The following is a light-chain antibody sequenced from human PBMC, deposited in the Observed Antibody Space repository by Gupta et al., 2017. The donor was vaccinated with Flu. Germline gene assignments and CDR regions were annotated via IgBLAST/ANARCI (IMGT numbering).Light chain of an antibody. Sequence: GERATLACRASRKIANYLAWYQHKLGQAPRLLVYDASKRATGIPARFSGSGSGTDFTLTISNLEPGDFAVYFCQQRFNWPRTFGQGTKLEIK. CDR2: DAS. V-gene: IGKV3-11*01. CDR1: RKIANY. CDR3: QQRFNWPRT. J-gene: IGKJ2*01.